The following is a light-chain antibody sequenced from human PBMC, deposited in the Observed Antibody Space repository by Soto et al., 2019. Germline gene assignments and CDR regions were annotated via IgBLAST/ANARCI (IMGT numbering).Light chain of an antibody. V-gene: IGKV1-6*01. CDR2: AAS. J-gene: IGKJ5*01. CDR3: LQDYHYPIT. Sequence: AIQMTQSPSSLSASVGDRVTITCRASQGIRNDLVGYQQKPGKAPQLLIYAASSLQSGVPSSFSGRGSGTDFTLTISSLQPEEFATYYCLQDYHYPITFGQGTRLEIK. CDR1: QGIRND.